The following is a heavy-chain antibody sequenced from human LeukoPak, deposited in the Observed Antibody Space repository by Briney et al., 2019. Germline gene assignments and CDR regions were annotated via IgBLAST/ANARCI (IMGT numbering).Heavy chain of an antibody. D-gene: IGHD6-6*01. Sequence: GGSLRLSCAASGFTFSSYSMNWVRQAPGKGLECVSSISSSSSYIYYADSVKGRFTISRDNAKNSLYLQMNSLRAEDTAVYYCARMYSSSWMDYWGQGTLVTVSS. J-gene: IGHJ4*02. CDR1: GFTFSSYS. CDR3: ARMYSSSWMDY. V-gene: IGHV3-21*01. CDR2: ISSSSSYI.